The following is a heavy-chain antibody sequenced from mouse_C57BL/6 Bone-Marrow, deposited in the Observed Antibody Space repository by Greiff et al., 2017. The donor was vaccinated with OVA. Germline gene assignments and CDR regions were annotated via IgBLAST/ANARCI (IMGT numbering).Heavy chain of an antibody. CDR3: AREGTTVVPSYFDV. V-gene: IGHV1-81*01. J-gene: IGHJ1*03. CDR1: GYTFTSYG. Sequence: VQLQQSGAELARPGASVKLSCKASGYTFTSYGISWVKQRPGQGLEWIGEIYPRSGNTYYNEKFKGKATLTADKSSSTAYMELRSLTSEDSAVYFCAREGTTVVPSYFDVWGTGTTVTVSS. D-gene: IGHD1-1*01. CDR2: IYPRSGNT.